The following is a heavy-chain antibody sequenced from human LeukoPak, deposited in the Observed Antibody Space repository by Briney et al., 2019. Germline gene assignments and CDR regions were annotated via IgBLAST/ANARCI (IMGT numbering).Heavy chain of an antibody. D-gene: IGHD2-8*01. CDR2: INPSGSST. J-gene: IGHJ3*02. CDR3: AGGTTNTKGAFDM. Sequence: ASVRVSCKASGYTFTNYYIHWVRQAPGQGLEWMGIINPSGSSTSYAQKFQGRVTMTRDTSTSTVYMELSSLRSEDTAVYYCAGGTTNTKGAFDMWGQGTMVTVSS. CDR1: GYTFTNYY. V-gene: IGHV1-46*01.